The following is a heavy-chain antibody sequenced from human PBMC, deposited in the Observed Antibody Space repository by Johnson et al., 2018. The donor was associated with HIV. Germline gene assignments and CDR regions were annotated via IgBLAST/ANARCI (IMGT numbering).Heavy chain of an antibody. V-gene: IGHV3-9*01. J-gene: IGHJ3*02. CDR3: AIDCGGDCYSGSGAFDI. Sequence: VESGGGLVQPGRSLRLSCAASGFTFDDYAMHWVRQAPGKGLEWVSGISWNSGSIGYADSVKGRFTLSRDNAKNSLYLQMNSLRAEDTALYYCAIDCGGDCYSGSGAFDIWGQGTMVTVSS. CDR2: ISWNSGSI. CDR1: GFTFDDYA. D-gene: IGHD2-21*01.